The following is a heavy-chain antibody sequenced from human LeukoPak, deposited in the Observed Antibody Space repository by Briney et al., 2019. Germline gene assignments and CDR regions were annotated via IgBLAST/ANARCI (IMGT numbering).Heavy chain of an antibody. D-gene: IGHD3-10*01. CDR1: GFTFSSYA. J-gene: IGHJ4*02. CDR3: ARLRGSGTYYEFY. CDR2: IYYTGST. V-gene: IGHV4-4*02. Sequence: SGGSLRLSCAASGFTFSSYAMHWVRQPPGKGLEWIGEIYYTGSTNYNPSLKSRVAISVDKSKNQFSLKLNSVTAADTAVYYCARLRGSGTYYEFYWGQGTLVTVSS.